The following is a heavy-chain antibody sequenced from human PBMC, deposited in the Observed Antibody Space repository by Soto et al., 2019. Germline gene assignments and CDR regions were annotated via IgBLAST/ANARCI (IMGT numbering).Heavy chain of an antibody. J-gene: IGHJ4*02. D-gene: IGHD3-22*01. V-gene: IGHV3-23*01. CDR1: GFTFSSNA. CDR3: AKHTTFYFARTGPGDYFDS. Sequence: GWSLRLSCAASGFTFSSNAMSWVRRAPGKGPEWVSGITGSGGITDYADSVKGQFTISRDNSRNTLYLQMNYLRVEDTAVYFCAKHTTFYFARTGPGDYFDSWGQGTPVTVSS. CDR2: ITGSGGIT.